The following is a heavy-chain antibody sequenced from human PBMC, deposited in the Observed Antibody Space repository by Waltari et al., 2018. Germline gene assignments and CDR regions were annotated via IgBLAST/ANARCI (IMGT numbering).Heavy chain of an antibody. CDR3: TRGGRDSSWYWRD. CDR2: IKQDGSEK. V-gene: IGHV3-7*01. Sequence: EVQLVESGGGLAQPGGSLRLSCAASGLSVSNYWMTWVRQASGKGPEWVANIKQDGSEKYYMDSVKGRFTISRDNAKNSLYLQMNNLRVEDTAVYYCTRGGRDSSWYWRDWGQGTLVTVSS. CDR1: GLSVSNYW. J-gene: IGHJ4*02. D-gene: IGHD6-13*01.